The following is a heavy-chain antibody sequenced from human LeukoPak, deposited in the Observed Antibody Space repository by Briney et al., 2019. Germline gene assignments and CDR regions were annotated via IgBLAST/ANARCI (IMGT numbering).Heavy chain of an antibody. CDR3: AKDLFKRGFDY. Sequence: PGGSLRLPCASSGFTFNSYAMSWVPQAPAKGLECVSALRGSGGSTYYADSVKGRFPISRDNSKNTLYLQMNSLRAEDTAVYYCAKDLFKRGFDYWGQGTLVTVSS. D-gene: IGHD3-3*01. CDR1: GFTFNSYA. V-gene: IGHV3-23*01. J-gene: IGHJ4*02. CDR2: LRGSGGST.